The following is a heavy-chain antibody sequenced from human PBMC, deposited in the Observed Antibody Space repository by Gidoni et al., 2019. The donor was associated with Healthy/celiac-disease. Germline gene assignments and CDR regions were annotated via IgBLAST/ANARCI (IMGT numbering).Heavy chain of an antibody. D-gene: IGHD3-9*01. CDR2: LYYRGST. J-gene: IGHJ5*02. V-gene: IGHV4-39*01. CDR3: ARHTPRAHLRYFDGGRQGSVYFDP. Sequence: QLQLQESGPGLVKPSETLSLTCNVSGGSISSRSYYWGWIRQPPGKGSEWIGSLYYRGSTYYNPSLKMRVTISLDTSKNQFSLKLSSVTAADTAVYYCARHTPRAHLRYFDGGRQGSVYFDPWGQGTLVTVSS. CDR1: GGSISSRSYY.